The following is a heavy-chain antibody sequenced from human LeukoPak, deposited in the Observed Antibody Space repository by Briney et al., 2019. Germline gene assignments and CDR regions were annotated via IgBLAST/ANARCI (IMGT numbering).Heavy chain of an antibody. J-gene: IGHJ5*02. CDR3: ARENFDP. CDR2: INSDGSST. Sequence: PGGSLRLSCAASAFTFSGYSMTWVRQAPGKGLLWVSRINSDGSSTYYADSVKGRFTITRDNAKNMVYLQMNSLRGEDTAVYYCARENFDPWGQGTQVTVSS. CDR1: AFTFSGYS. V-gene: IGHV3-74*01.